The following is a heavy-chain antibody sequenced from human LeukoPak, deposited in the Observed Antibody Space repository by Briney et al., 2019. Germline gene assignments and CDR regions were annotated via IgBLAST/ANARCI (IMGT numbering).Heavy chain of an antibody. D-gene: IGHD3-10*01. Sequence: PGGSLRLSCAASGFTFSTYAMSWVRQAPGRGLEWVSTMSGSGASTYYGDSVKGRFTISRDNSKNTLHLQMNSLRAEDTAVYYCAKGIVNPGKSYFHYWGQGTLVTVSS. J-gene: IGHJ4*02. CDR2: MSGSGAST. V-gene: IGHV3-23*01. CDR3: AKGIVNPGKSYFHY. CDR1: GFTFSTYA.